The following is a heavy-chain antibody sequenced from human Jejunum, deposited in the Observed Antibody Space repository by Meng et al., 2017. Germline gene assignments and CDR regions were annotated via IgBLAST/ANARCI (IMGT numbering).Heavy chain of an antibody. CDR2: IHYRGST. CDR1: GGSISSGDYY. D-gene: IGHD2-8*01. Sequence: QVQLQESGPGLVKPSQTLSLTCTVSGGSISSGDYYWSWLRQPPGKGLEWIGYIHYRGSTYYKPSLKSRLTISVDTSKNQFSLKLTSVTAADTAVYYCARRRFDGVSHHFDYWGQGTLVTVSS. CDR3: ARRRFDGVSHHFDY. V-gene: IGHV4-30-4*01. J-gene: IGHJ4*02.